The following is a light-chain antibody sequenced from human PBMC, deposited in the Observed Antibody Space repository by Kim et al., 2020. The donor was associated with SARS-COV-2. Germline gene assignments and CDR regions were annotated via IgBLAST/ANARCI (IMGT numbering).Light chain of an antibody. CDR2: GAS. CDR3: QQYHNWPPLT. Sequence: VSPGERSTLSCRASQSVTSNLAWYQQQPGQSPRLLIYGASTRAAGIPARFSGSGSGTEFTLTISSLQSEDFAIYYCQQYHNWPPLTFGGGTKLEI. J-gene: IGKJ4*01. V-gene: IGKV3-15*01. CDR1: QSVTSN.